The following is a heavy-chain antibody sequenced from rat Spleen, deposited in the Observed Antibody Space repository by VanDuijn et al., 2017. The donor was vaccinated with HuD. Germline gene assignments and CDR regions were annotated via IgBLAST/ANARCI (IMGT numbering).Heavy chain of an antibody. CDR2: ITNIAGRT. Sequence: EVQLVESGGGLVQPGRSLKLSCIASGFTFNNYWMTWIRQAPGKGLEWVASITNIAGRTHYPDSVKGRFTISRDNAKSTLYLQMDSLRSEDTATYHCARQHYSAPFDYWGQGVMVTVSS. J-gene: IGHJ2*01. CDR1: GFTFNNYW. V-gene: IGHV5-31*01. CDR3: ARQHYSAPFDY. D-gene: IGHD1-1*01.